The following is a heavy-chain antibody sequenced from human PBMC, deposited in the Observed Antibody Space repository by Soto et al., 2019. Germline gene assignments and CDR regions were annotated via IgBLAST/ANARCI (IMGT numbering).Heavy chain of an antibody. CDR2: ISYDGSNK. Sequence: QVQLVESGGGVVQPGRSLRLSCAASGFTFSSYGMHWVRQAPGKGLEWVAVISYDGSNKYYADSVKGRFTISRDNSKNTLYLQMISLRAEDTAVYYCAKDPMGLYYFDYWGQGTLVAVSS. V-gene: IGHV3-30*18. J-gene: IGHJ4*02. CDR3: AKDPMGLYYFDY. CDR1: GFTFSSYG. D-gene: IGHD3-10*01.